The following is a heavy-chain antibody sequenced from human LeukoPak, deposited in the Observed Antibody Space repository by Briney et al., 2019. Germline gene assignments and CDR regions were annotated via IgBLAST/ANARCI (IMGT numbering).Heavy chain of an antibody. CDR1: DFTLHNYA. J-gene: IGHJ4*02. CDR3: AREPGGYYDSSGFLDD. CDR2: ISGSGGAT. V-gene: IGHV3-23*01. D-gene: IGHD3-22*01. Sequence: GGSLRLSCVGSDFTLHNYAMSWVRQAPGRGLEWVSSISGSGGATYYADSVKGRFTISRDNSKNTLYLQMNSLRVEDTAMYYCAREPGGYYDSSGFLDDWGQGTLVTVSS.